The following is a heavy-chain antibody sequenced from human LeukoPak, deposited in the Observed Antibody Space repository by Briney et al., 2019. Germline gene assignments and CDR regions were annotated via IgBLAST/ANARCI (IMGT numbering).Heavy chain of an antibody. Sequence: SETLSLTCAVYGGSFSGYYWSWIRQPPGKGLEWIGEINHSGSTNYNPSLKSRVTISVDTSKNRFSLKLSSVTAADMAVYYCARAGGWYNWFDPWGQGTLVTVSS. CDR3: ARAGGWYNWFDP. D-gene: IGHD6-19*01. J-gene: IGHJ5*02. V-gene: IGHV4-34*01. CDR1: GGSFSGYY. CDR2: INHSGST.